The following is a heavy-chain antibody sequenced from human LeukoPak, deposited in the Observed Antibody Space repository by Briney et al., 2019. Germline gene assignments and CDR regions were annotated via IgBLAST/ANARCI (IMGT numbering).Heavy chain of an antibody. J-gene: IGHJ4*02. Sequence: VASVKVSCKASGYTFTSYYMHWVRQAPGQGLEWMGIINPSGGSTSYAQKFQGRVTMTRDTSTSTVYMELSSLRSEDTAVYYCARDQVVGATAGTFDYWGQGTLVTVSS. CDR1: GYTFTSYY. D-gene: IGHD1-26*01. CDR3: ARDQVVGATAGTFDY. V-gene: IGHV1-46*01. CDR2: INPSGGST.